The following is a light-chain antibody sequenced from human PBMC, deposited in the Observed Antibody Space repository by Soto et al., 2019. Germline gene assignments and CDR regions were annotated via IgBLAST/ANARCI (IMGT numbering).Light chain of an antibody. CDR1: QSIYDK. CDR2: GAS. Sequence: IVMTQSPATLSVSPGERVSLSCRASQSIYDKLAWYQQKPGQAPRLLIYGASSRATGIPDRFSGSGSGTDFTLTISRLEPEDFAVYYCQQYGSSLTWTFGQGTKVDI. CDR3: QQYGSSLTWT. J-gene: IGKJ1*01. V-gene: IGKV3-20*01.